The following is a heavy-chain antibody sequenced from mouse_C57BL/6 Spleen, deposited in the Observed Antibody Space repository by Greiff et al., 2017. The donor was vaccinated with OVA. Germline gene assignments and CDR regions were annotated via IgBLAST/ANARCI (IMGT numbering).Heavy chain of an antibody. J-gene: IGHJ4*01. CDR1: GFTFSSYA. CDR3: ARARDSNYPYAMDY. D-gene: IGHD2-5*01. CDR2: ISDGGSYT. Sequence: EVKVVESGGGLVKPGGSLKLSCAASGFTFSSYAMSWVRQTPEKRLEWVATISDGGSYTYYPDNVKGRFTISRDNAKNNLYLQMSHLKSEDTAMYYCARARDSNYPYAMDYWGQGTSVTVSS. V-gene: IGHV5-4*03.